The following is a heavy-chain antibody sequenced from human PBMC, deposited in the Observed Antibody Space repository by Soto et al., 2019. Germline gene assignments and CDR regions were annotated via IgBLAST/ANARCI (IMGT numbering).Heavy chain of an antibody. V-gene: IGHV3-53*01. D-gene: IGHD6-19*01. CDR3: ARDGGIAVAEPRARYYGMDV. Sequence: PGGSLRLSCAASGFTVSSNYMSWVRQAPGKGLEWVSVIYSGGSTYYADSVKGRFTISRDNSKNTLYLQMNSLRAEDTAVYYCARDGGIAVAEPRARYYGMDVWGQGTTVTVSS. CDR2: IYSGGST. CDR1: GFTVSSNY. J-gene: IGHJ6*02.